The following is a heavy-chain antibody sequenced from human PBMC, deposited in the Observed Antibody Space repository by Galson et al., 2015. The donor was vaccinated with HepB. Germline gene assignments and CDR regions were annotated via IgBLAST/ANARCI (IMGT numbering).Heavy chain of an antibody. D-gene: IGHD2-8*01. J-gene: IGHJ5*02. CDR2: ISAYNGNT. CDR3: ARDLKWGIHVRGPSTNWFDP. CDR1: GYTFTSYG. V-gene: IGHV1-18*04. Sequence: SVKVSCKASGYTFTSYGISWVRQAPGQGLEWMGWISAYNGNTNYAQKLQGRVTMTTDTSTSTAYMELRSLRSDDTAVYYCARDLKWGIHVRGPSTNWFDPWGQGTLVTVSS.